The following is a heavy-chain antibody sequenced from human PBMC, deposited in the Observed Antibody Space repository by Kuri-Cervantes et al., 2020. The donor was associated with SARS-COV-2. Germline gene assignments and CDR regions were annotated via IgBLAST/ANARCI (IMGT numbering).Heavy chain of an antibody. CDR3: ARGGLTYYDFWSGYYTGIGWFDP. D-gene: IGHD3-3*01. CDR2: IYYSGST. Sequence: SETLSLTCAVYGGSFSGYYWSWIRQPPGKGLEWIGYIYYSGSTNYNPSLKSRVTISVDTSKNQFSLKLSSVTAADTAVYYCARGGLTYYDFWSGYYTGIGWFDPWGQGTLVTVSS. V-gene: IGHV4-59*01. CDR1: GGSFSGYY. J-gene: IGHJ5*02.